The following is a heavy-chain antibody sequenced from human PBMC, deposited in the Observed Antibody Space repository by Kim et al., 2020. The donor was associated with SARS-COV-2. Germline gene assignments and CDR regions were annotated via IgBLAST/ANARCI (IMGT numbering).Heavy chain of an antibody. D-gene: IGHD6-19*01. CDR2: IYYSGST. V-gene: IGHV4-39*07. CDR3: ARDIVIREVAGTRIFDY. J-gene: IGHJ4*02. CDR1: GGSISSSSYY. Sequence: SETLSLTCTVSGGSISSSSYYWGWIRQPPGKGLEWIGSIYYSGSTYYNPSLKSRVTISVDTSKNQFSLKLSSVTAADTAVYYCARDIVIREVAGTRIFDYWGQGTLVTVSS.